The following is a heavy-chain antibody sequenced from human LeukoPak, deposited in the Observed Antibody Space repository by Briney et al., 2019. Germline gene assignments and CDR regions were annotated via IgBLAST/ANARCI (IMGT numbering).Heavy chain of an antibody. D-gene: IGHD1-26*01. J-gene: IGHJ4*02. CDR1: GASVGSAGYY. CDR3: ARTQSQSGSYRYYFGY. V-gene: IGHV4-61*08. Sequence: SETLSLTCTVSGASVGSAGYYWSWIRQPPGGGLEWIGYIYYISNTNYNPSLKSRVTMSVDPSKNQFSLKLNSMTAADTAVYYCARTQSQSGSYRYYFGYWGQGTLVTVSS. CDR2: IYYISNT.